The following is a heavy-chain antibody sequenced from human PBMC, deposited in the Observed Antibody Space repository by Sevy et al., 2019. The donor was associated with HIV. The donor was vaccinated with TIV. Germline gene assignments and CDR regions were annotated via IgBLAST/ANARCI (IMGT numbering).Heavy chain of an antibody. Sequence: GGSLRLSCAASGFTFSSYAMNWVRQAPGKGLEWVSGISGSGGSGDKTNYADSVKGRFTISRDDSKNSLYLQLNSLRAEDTAIYYCARKYDSSGYFDYGGQGTVVTVSS. V-gene: IGHV3-23*01. CDR3: ARKYDSSGYFDY. D-gene: IGHD3-22*01. CDR2: ISGSGGSGDKT. CDR1: GFTFSSYA. J-gene: IGHJ4*02.